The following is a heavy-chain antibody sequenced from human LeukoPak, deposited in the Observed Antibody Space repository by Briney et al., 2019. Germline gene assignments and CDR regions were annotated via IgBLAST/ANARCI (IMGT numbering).Heavy chain of an antibody. J-gene: IGHJ4*02. CDR1: GFTFSNAW. CDR2: IKSKTDGETT. CDR3: TTEIH. V-gene: IGHV3-15*01. Sequence: PGGSLRLSCAASGFTFSNAWMSWVRQAPGKGLEWVGRIKSKTDGETTDYAAPVKGRFTISRDDSKNTLYLQMHSLKTEDTAMYYCTTEIHWGQGTLVTVSS.